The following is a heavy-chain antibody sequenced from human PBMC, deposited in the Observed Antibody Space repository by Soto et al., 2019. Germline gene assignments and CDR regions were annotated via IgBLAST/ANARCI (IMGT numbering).Heavy chain of an antibody. CDR2: IYWDDDK. V-gene: IGHV2-5*02. Sequence: QITLKESGPTLVKPTQTLTLTCTFSGFSLSTSGVGVAGFRSPPERPLEWLALIYWDDDKRYSPSLKSRLTITKDTSKNQVVLTMTNMDPVDTATYYCAHFSITTGVPHFQHWGQGTLVTVSS. CDR1: GFSLSTSGVG. J-gene: IGHJ1*01. CDR3: AHFSITTGVPHFQH. D-gene: IGHD1-20*01.